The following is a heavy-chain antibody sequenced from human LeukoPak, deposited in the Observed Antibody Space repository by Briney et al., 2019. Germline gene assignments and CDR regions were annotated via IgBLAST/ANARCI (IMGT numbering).Heavy chain of an antibody. Sequence: SQTLSLTCTVSGGSISSGAYYWSWIRQHPGKGLEWIGYIYYSGSTYYNPSLKSRVTISVDTSKNQFSLKLSSVTAADTAVYYCARGLTYYYDSSGFPPDWFDPWGQGTLVTVSS. CDR1: GGSISSGAYY. V-gene: IGHV4-31*03. D-gene: IGHD3-22*01. CDR2: IYYSGST. CDR3: ARGLTYYYDSSGFPPDWFDP. J-gene: IGHJ5*02.